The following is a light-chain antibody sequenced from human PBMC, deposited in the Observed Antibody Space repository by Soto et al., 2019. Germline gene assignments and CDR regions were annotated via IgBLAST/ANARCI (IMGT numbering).Light chain of an antibody. CDR1: SSNIGAGYD. Sequence: QAVVTQPPSVSGAPGQRVTISCTGSSSNIGAGYDVNWYQQLPGTAPKLLIFGDSNRPSGVPDRFSGSKSGTSASLAITGLQAADEADYYCQSSDSRLSGSDVFGTGTKLTGL. J-gene: IGLJ1*01. V-gene: IGLV1-40*01. CDR3: QSSDSRLSGSDV. CDR2: GDS.